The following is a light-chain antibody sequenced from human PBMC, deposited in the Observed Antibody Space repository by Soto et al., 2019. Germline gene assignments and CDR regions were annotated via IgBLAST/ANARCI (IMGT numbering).Light chain of an antibody. CDR2: DAS. V-gene: IGKV3-20*01. CDR3: QQYVSSPPT. J-gene: IGKJ1*01. Sequence: EIVLTQSPGTLSLSPGERATLSCRASQSISSSYLAWYQQKPGQAPRLLIYDASSRATGIPDRFSGSGSGTDFTLTISRLEPEDFAVYYCQQYVSSPPTFGQGNEVEIK. CDR1: QSISSSY.